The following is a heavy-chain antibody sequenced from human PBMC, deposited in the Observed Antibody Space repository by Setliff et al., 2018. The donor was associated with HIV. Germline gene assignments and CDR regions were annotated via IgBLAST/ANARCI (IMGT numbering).Heavy chain of an antibody. CDR1: GDSMSSDNYF. V-gene: IGHV4-39*07. J-gene: IGHJ6*02. CDR2: IFHSGNT. Sequence: SETLSLTCTVSGDSMSSDNYFWVWVRQPPGKGLEWMGNIFHSGNTYYNPSLKSRVTISVDSSKNQFSLKLSSVTAADTAVYFCARGGLDYYYAMDVWGQGTTVTVSS. CDR3: ARGGLDYYYAMDV.